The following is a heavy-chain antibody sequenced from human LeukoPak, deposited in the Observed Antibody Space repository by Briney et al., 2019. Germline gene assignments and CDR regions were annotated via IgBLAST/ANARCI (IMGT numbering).Heavy chain of an antibody. CDR3: AKSITSRPVAARILGY. D-gene: IGHD6-19*01. J-gene: IGHJ4*02. CDR2: IRYDGSNK. V-gene: IGHV3-30*02. CDR1: GFTFSSYG. Sequence: GGSLRLSCAASGFTFSSYGMHWVRQAPGKGLEWVAFIRYDGSNKYYADSVKGRFTISRDSSKNTLYLQMNSLRAEDTAVYYCAKSITSRPVAARILGYWGQGTLVTVSS.